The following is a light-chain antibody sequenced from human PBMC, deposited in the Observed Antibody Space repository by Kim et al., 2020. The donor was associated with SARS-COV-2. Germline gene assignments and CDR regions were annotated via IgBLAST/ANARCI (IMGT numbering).Light chain of an antibody. J-gene: IGKJ1*01. CDR1: QSISSW. V-gene: IGKV1-5*03. CDR3: QQYNGYSRT. Sequence: DIQMTQSPSTLSASVGDRVTITCRASQSISSWLAWYQQKPGKAPNLLIYKASSLESGVPSWFSGSGSGTEFTLTISSLQPDDFATYYCQQYNGYSRTFGQGTKVDIK. CDR2: KAS.